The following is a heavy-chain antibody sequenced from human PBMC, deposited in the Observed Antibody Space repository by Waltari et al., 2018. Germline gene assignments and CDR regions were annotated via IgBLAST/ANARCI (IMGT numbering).Heavy chain of an antibody. Sequence: EVQLVQSGAEVKKPGPTWKFPCKLLGTPLPTYTLTWVKRAPGKGLEWMGRVDPEDGETRYAEKCQGKVTITADTSTDTAYMELSSLRSEDTAVYYCATESEFDWSPINWFDPWGQGTLVTVSS. CDR1: GTPLPTYT. J-gene: IGHJ5*02. CDR3: ATESEFDWSPINWFDP. D-gene: IGHD3-9*01. V-gene: IGHV1-69-2*01. CDR2: VDPEDGET.